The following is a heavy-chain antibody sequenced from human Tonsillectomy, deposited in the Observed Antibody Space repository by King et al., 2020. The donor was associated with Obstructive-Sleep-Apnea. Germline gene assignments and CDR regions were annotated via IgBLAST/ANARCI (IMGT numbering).Heavy chain of an antibody. V-gene: IGHV3-30*18. J-gene: IGHJ6*02. CDR3: AKDSRYGSGTYYYAMDV. D-gene: IGHD3-10*01. CDR2: ISYDGSDK. Sequence: VQLVESGGGVVQPGRSLRLSCAASGFTFNNYGMHWVRQAPGKGLEWVAVISYDGSDKYYADSVKGRFTISSDNSKNTLYLQMIILRAEDTAVYYCAKDSRYGSGTYYYAMDVWGQGTTVTVSS. CDR1: GFTFNNYG.